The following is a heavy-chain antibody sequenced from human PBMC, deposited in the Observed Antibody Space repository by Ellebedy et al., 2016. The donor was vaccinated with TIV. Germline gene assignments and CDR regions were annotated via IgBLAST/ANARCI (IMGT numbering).Heavy chain of an antibody. CDR3: ARDYWGSYEY. V-gene: IGHV1-2*02. D-gene: IGHD1-26*01. CDR2: INPNGGGI. CDR1: GYTFTDYR. Sequence: AASVKVSCKASGYTFTDYRLDWVRQAPGHGLAWMGWINPNGGGIHYVQKFQGRVTMTGDTSISTAYLELGRLTSDDTAVYYCARDYWGSYEYWGQGTLVTVSS. J-gene: IGHJ4*02.